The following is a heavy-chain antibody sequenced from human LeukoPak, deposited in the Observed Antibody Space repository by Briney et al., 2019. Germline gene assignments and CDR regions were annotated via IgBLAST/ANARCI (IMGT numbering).Heavy chain of an antibody. D-gene: IGHD2-15*01. J-gene: IGHJ4*02. CDR1: GYTFTSYG. CDR3: ARDGKAYCSGGSCYQQTFDY. V-gene: IGHV1-18*01. Sequence: ASVNVSCKASGYTFTSYGISWVRQAPGQGLEWMGWISAYNGDTNYAQKLQGRVTMTTDTSTSTAYMELRSLRSDDTAVYYCARDGKAYCSGGSCYQQTFDYWGQGTLVTVSS. CDR2: ISAYNGDT.